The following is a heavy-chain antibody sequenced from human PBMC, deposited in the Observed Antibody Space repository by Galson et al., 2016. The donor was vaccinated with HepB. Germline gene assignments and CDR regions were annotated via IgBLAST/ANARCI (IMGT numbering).Heavy chain of an antibody. J-gene: IGHJ4*02. CDR3: AKATMATKGAIDY. Sequence: SLRLSCAASGFTFDDYAMHWVRQVPGRGLEWVSGILWNGDIGYADSMKGRFTVSRDNARNSLYLQMNSLRAEDTALYYCAKATMATKGAIDYWGQGTLVTVAP. CDR1: GFTFDDYA. CDR2: ILWNGDI. V-gene: IGHV3-9*01. D-gene: IGHD5-12*01.